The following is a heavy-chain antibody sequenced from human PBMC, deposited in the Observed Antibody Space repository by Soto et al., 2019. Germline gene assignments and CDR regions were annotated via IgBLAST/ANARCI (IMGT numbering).Heavy chain of an antibody. CDR1: GGSFSGYY. CDR3: ARGARITIFGVVTRYYYYYGMDV. D-gene: IGHD3-3*01. J-gene: IGHJ6*02. Sequence: SETLSLTCAVYGGSFSGYYWSWIRQPPGKGLEWIGEINHSGSTNYNPSLKSRVTISVDTSKNQFSLKLSSVTAADTAVYYCARGARITIFGVVTRYYYYYGMDVWGQGTTVTVSS. V-gene: IGHV4-34*01. CDR2: INHSGST.